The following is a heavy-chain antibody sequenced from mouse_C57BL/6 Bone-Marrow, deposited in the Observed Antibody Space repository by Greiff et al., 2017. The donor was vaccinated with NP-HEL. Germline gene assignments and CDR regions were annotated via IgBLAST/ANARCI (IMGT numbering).Heavy chain of an antibody. CDR2: IYPGNSDT. J-gene: IGHJ3*01. V-gene: IGHV1-5*01. Sequence: VQLQQSGTVLARPGASVKMSCKTSGYTFTSYWMHWVKQRPGQGLEWIGAIYPGNSDTSYNQKFKGKAKLTAVTSASTAYMELSSLTNEDSAVDYCTRGITTVGGFAYWGQGTLVTVSA. CDR3: TRGITTVGGFAY. CDR1: GYTFTSYW. D-gene: IGHD1-1*01.